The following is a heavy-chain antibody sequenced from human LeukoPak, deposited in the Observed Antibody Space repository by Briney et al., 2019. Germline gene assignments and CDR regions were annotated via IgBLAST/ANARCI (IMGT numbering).Heavy chain of an antibody. CDR2: INHSGST. J-gene: IGHJ1*01. D-gene: IGHD3-16*02. V-gene: IGHV4-34*01. CDR1: GGSFSGYY. Sequence: SETLSLTCAVYGGSFSGYYWSWIRQPPGKGLEWIGEINHSGSTNCNPSLKSRVTISVDTSKNQFSLKLSSVTAADTAVYYCARVRTAVKYFQHWGQGTLVTVSS. CDR3: ARVRTAVKYFQH.